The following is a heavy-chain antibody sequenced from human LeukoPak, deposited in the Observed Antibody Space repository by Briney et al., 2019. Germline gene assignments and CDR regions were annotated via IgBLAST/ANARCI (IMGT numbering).Heavy chain of an antibody. D-gene: IGHD3-10*01. CDR1: GFTFGSYW. Sequence: GSLRLSCAASGFTFGSYWMHWVRQAPGKGLVWVSRVNSDGSSTRYADSVKGRFTISRDNAKNTLYLQMNSLRAEDTAVYYCAREETFHYGSGSNFDYWGQGSLVTVSS. CDR2: VNSDGSST. V-gene: IGHV3-74*01. J-gene: IGHJ4*02. CDR3: AREETFHYGSGSNFDY.